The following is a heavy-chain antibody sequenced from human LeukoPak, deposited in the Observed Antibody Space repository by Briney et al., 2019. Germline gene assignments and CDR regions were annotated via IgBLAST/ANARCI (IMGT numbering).Heavy chain of an antibody. V-gene: IGHV4-34*01. CDR1: GAFFSGYY. Sequence: SETLSLTRAVYGAFFSGYYWSWIRQHPGKGLEWHGEINHSGNTNYHPSLKSRVTISVDTSKNQFSLKLSSVTAADTAVYYCARGQEGYSYGYDFDYWGQGTLVSVSS. CDR2: INHSGNT. CDR3: ARGQEGYSYGYDFDY. D-gene: IGHD5-18*01. J-gene: IGHJ4*02.